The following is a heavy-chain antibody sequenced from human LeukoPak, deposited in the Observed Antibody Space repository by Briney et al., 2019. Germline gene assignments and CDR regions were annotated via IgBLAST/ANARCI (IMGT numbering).Heavy chain of an antibody. CDR1: GGSISSGDYY. J-gene: IGHJ4*02. Sequence: SETLSLTCTVSGGSISSGDYYWSWIRQPPGKGLEWIGYIYYSGSTYYNPSLKSRVTISVDTSKNQFSLKLSSVTAADTAVYYYARVGFGVVIYFDYWGQGTLVTVSS. CDR2: IYYSGST. V-gene: IGHV4-30-4*01. CDR3: ARVGFGVVIYFDY. D-gene: IGHD3-3*01.